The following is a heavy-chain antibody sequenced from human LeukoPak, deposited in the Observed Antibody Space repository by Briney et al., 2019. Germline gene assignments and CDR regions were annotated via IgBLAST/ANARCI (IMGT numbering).Heavy chain of an antibody. CDR2: INPNSGGT. D-gene: IGHD2-2*01. J-gene: IGHJ4*02. CDR1: GYTFTGYY. V-gene: IGHV1-2*02. Sequence: ASVKVSCKASGYTFTGYYMHWVRQAPGQGLEWMGWINPNSGGTNYAQKFQGRVTMTRDTSISTAYMELGRLRSDDTAVYYCARETGRYCSSTSCLSYWGQGTLVAVSS. CDR3: ARETGRYCSSTSCLSY.